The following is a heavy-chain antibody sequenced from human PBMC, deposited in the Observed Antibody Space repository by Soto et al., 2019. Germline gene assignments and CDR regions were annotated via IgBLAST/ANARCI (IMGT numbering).Heavy chain of an antibody. CDR3: AREGSRKGGDFWSGYYHNFYYYYGMDV. CDR2: ISAYNGNT. V-gene: IGHV1-18*01. D-gene: IGHD3-3*01. CDR1: GYTFTSYG. Sequence: ASVKVSCKASGYTFTSYGISWVRQAPGQGLEWMGWISAYNGNTNYAQKLQGRVTMTTDTSTSTAYMELRSLRSDDTAVYYCAREGSRKGGDFWSGYYHNFYYYYGMDVWGQGTTVTVSS. J-gene: IGHJ6*02.